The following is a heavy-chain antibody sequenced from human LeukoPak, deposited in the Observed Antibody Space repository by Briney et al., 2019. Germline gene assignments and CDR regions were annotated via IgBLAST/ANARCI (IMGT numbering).Heavy chain of an antibody. CDR3: ASSTMVRGVITPYYGMDV. D-gene: IGHD3-10*01. CDR1: GFTFSSYW. CDR2: INSDGSST. J-gene: IGHJ6*02. V-gene: IGHV3-74*01. Sequence: GGSLRLSCAAPGFTFSSYWMHWVRQAPGKGLVWVSRINSDGSSTTYADSVKGRFTISRDNAKNTLYLQMNSLRAEDTAVYYCASSTMVRGVITPYYGMDVWGQGTTVTVSS.